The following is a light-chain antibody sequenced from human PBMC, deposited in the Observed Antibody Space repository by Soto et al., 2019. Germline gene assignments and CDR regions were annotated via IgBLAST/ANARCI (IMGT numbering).Light chain of an antibody. CDR3: KQYNNWWT. CDR2: GAS. Sequence: VMTQSPATLSLSPGDRATLSCRASQSVSSNLAWYQQKPGQAPRLLIYGASTRATGIQARFSGSGSGTEFTLTISSLQSEDFAVYYCKQYNNWWTCGQGTQVDIK. J-gene: IGKJ1*01. CDR1: QSVSSN. V-gene: IGKV3-15*01.